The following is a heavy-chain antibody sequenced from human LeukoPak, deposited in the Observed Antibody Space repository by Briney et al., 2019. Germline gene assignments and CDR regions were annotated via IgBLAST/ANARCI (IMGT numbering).Heavy chain of an antibody. J-gene: IGHJ4*02. CDR2: IGTAGDT. Sequence: GGSLRLSCAASGFTFSSYDMHWVRQATGKGLEWVSAIGTAGDTYYPGSVKGRFTISRENAKNSLYLQMNSLRAEDTGVYYCARVDYGDYYFDYWGQGTLVTVSS. D-gene: IGHD4-17*01. V-gene: IGHV3-13*01. CDR1: GFTFSSYD. CDR3: ARVDYGDYYFDY.